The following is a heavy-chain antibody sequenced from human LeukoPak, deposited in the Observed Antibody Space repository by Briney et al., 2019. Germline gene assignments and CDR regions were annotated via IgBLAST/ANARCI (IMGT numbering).Heavy chain of an antibody. CDR1: GGSISSYY. CDR2: IYTSGST. Sequence: SETLSLTCTVSGGSISSYYWSWIRQPPGKGLEWIGYIYTSGSTNYNPSLKSRVTISVDTSKNQFSLKLSSVTAADTAVYYCARHGGSFLYYYYGMDVWGQGTTVTVSS. J-gene: IGHJ6*02. V-gene: IGHV4-4*08. D-gene: IGHD1-26*01. CDR3: ARHGGSFLYYYYGMDV.